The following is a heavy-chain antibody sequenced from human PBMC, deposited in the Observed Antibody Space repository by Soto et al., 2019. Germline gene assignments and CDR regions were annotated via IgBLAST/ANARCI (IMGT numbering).Heavy chain of an antibody. CDR3: ARGGYSRLPD. CDR1: GGSFSGYY. CDR2: VNHGGST. J-gene: IGHJ4*02. Sequence: QVQLQQWGAGLLKPMETLSLTCAVYGGSFSGYYWSWIRQPPGKVLDWIGEVNHGGSTNYNPSLKSRVTISVDTSTNQSSLKLSSVTAADTAGYYCARGGYSRLPDWGQGTLVTV. D-gene: IGHD6-13*01. V-gene: IGHV4-34*01.